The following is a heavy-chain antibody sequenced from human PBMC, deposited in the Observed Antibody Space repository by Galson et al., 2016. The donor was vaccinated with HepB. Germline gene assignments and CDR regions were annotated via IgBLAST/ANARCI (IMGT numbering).Heavy chain of an antibody. CDR3: ARDPGFRNGMDV. CDR1: GFTISSDY. CDR2: SYSGGNT. Sequence: SLRLSCAASGFTISSDYMSWVRQAPGKGLEFVSVSYSGGNTYYAESVKGRFTIPRDNSKNMLFLQMNSLRADDTAVYYCARDPGFRNGMDVWGQGTTVTVSS. J-gene: IGHJ6*02. V-gene: IGHV3-53*01.